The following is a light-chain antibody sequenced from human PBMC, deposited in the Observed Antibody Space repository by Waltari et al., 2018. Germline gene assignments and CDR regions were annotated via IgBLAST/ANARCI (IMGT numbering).Light chain of an antibody. Sequence: QSALTQPASVSGSPGQSITISCTGTRTDVGSYNRVSWFQQSPGNAPRLMIYEVTNRPSGVSYRFSGSKSGNTASLTISGLQAEDEGDYYCSSFTVSSTWVFGTGTKLTVL. CDR3: SSFTVSSTWV. CDR2: EVT. CDR1: RTDVGSYNR. V-gene: IGLV2-14*01. J-gene: IGLJ3*02.